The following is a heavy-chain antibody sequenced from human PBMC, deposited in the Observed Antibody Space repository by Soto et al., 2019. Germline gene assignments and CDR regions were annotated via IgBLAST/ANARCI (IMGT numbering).Heavy chain of an antibody. CDR2: ITSSSGTI. J-gene: IGHJ6*02. CDR3: AGDRGEGYNYFFYYGMDL. Sequence: GGSLRLSCEASGFTFSTYSMNWVRQAQGKGLEWLAYITSSSGTIYYADSVKGRFTISRDNAKNSLSLQMNSLRDEDTAVYYWAGDRGEGYNYFFYYGMDLWGQGTTVTVSS. CDR1: GFTFSTYS. V-gene: IGHV3-48*02. D-gene: IGHD5-12*01.